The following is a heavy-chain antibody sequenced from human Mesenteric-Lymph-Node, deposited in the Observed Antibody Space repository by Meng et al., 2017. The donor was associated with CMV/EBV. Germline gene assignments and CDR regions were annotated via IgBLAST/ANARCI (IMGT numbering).Heavy chain of an antibody. CDR3: WASGWYAGPFDY. D-gene: IGHD6-19*01. J-gene: IGHJ4*02. V-gene: IGHV3-23*03. CDR2: ISSGGNSP. CDR1: GFSFNTYA. Sequence: GESLKISCVASGFSFNTYAMNWVRQAPGKGLEWVSVISSGGNSPSYGDSVRGRFIISRDNSKNTLYLQMNSLRAEDTAVYYCWASGWYAGPFDYWGQGTLVTVSS.